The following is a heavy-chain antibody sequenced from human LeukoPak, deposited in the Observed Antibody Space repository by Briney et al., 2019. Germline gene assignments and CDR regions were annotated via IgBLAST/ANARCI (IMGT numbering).Heavy chain of an antibody. J-gene: IGHJ4*02. CDR2: INPSGGST. Sequence: ASVKVSCKTSGYTFISYDINWVRQAPGQGLEWMGIINPSGGSTSYAQKFQGRVTMTRDTSTSTVYMELSSLRSEDTAVYHCARAGKGYVYWGQGTLVTVSS. CDR3: ARAGKGYVY. D-gene: IGHD3-10*01. CDR1: GYTFISYD. V-gene: IGHV1-46*01.